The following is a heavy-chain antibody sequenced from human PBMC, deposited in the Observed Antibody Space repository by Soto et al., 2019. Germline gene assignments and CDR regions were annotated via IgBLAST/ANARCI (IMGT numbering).Heavy chain of an antibody. CDR1: GFSLRTSVMC. V-gene: IGHV2-70*01. D-gene: IGHD3-3*01. Sequence: GPTLVNPTQTLTLTCTFSGFSLRTSVMCVSWIRQPPGKALERLALIDWDDDKYYSTSLKTRLTISKDTYKNQVVLTMTNMDGVDTATYYCARIQRRTTIFGLYDYYYYGMDVSGQGSTVTVSS. CDR3: ARIQRRTTIFGLYDYYYYGMDV. CDR2: IDWDDDK. J-gene: IGHJ6*02.